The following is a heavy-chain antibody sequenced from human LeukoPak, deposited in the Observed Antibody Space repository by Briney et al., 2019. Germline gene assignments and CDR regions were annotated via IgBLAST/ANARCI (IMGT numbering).Heavy chain of an antibody. CDR2: MNPKTGNT. D-gene: IGHD3-10*01. J-gene: IGHJ5*02. CDR3: ARGLFWFGNLKTHWFDP. Sequence: ASVKVSCKASGYTFTSYDINWVRQATGQGLEWMGWMNPKTGNTGYAQNFQGRVTMTRDTSISTAYMELSSLRSEDTAVYYCARGLFWFGNLKTHWFDPWGQGTQVTVSS. V-gene: IGHV1-8*01. CDR1: GYTFTSYD.